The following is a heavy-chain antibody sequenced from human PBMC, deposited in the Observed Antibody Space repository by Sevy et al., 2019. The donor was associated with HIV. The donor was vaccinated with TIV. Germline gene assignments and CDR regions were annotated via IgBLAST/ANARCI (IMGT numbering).Heavy chain of an antibody. CDR2: ITSGGAT. D-gene: IGHD3-16*01. CDR3: AGGDTPMITDLDY. Sequence: GGSLRLSCAASGLSFTSNGMSWVRQAPGKGLEWVAGITSGGATYYADSVKGRFTVSRDNSKNTLYLQLNSLRADDTAVFYCAGGDTPMITDLDYWGQGTLVTVFS. V-gene: IGHV3-23*01. J-gene: IGHJ4*02. CDR1: GLSFTSNG.